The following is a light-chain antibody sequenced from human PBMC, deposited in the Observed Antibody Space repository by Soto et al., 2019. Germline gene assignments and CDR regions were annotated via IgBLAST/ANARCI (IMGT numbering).Light chain of an antibody. V-gene: IGLV2-14*01. CDR1: SSDVGGYNY. CDR2: EVS. J-gene: IGLJ2*01. CDR3: SLYTSSSTLLV. Sequence: QSALTQPASVSGSPGQSITISCTGTSSDVGGYNYVSWYQQHPGKAPKLMIYEVSNRPSGVSNRFSGSKSGNTASLTISGLQAEDEADYYCSLYTSSSTLLVFGGGTKVTVL.